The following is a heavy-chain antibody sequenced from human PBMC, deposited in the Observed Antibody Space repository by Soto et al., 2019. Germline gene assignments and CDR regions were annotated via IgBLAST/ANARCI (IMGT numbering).Heavy chain of an antibody. V-gene: IGHV3-30-3*01. D-gene: IGHD4-17*01. Sequence: QVQLVESGGGVVQPGRSLRLSCAASGFTFSSYAMHWVRQAPGKGLEWVAVISYDGSNKYYADSVKGRFTISRDNSKNTLYLQMNSLRAEDTAVYYCARDDYGDYNPNYWGQGTLVTVSS. CDR2: ISYDGSNK. CDR3: ARDDYGDYNPNY. J-gene: IGHJ4*02. CDR1: GFTFSSYA.